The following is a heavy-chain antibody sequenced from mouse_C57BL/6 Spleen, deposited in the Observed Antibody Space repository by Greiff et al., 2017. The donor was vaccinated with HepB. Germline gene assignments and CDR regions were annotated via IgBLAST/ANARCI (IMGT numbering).Heavy chain of an antibody. D-gene: IGHD1-1*01. CDR3: AREKDYGSLDY. Sequence: EVQRVESEGGLVQPGSSMKLSCTASGFTFSDYYMAWVRQVPEKGLEWVANINYDGSSTYYLDSLKSRFIISRDNAKNILYLQMSSLKSEDTATYYCAREKDYGSLDYWGQGTTLTVSS. J-gene: IGHJ2*01. CDR1: GFTFSDYY. CDR2: INYDGSST. V-gene: IGHV5-16*01.